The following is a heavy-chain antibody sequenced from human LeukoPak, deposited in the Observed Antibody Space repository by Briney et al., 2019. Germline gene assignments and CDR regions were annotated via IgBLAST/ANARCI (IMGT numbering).Heavy chain of an antibody. CDR2: ISYSGST. D-gene: IGHD1-7*01. V-gene: IGHV4-59*01. CDR3: GRESDGTVDY. CDR1: VGSISSYY. Sequence: SETLSLTCTFSVGSISSYYWSCVRQPPGKGLECSGYISYSGSTNYTPSLKSRVTISRDTSKSQFSLNLSSVTAADTAVYYCGRESDGTVDYWGQGTLVTVSS. J-gene: IGHJ4*02.